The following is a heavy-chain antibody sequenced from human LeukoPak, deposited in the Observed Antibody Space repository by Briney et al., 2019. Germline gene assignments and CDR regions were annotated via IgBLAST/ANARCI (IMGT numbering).Heavy chain of an antibody. D-gene: IGHD6-13*01. CDR1: AYTFTDYY. Sequence: GASVKVSCKASAYTFTDYYMHWVRQAPGQGLEWMGWINPDSGGTNYAQKFQGRVTMTRDTSTSTVYMELSSLRSEDTAVYYCARGAAAGTGWAFDIWGQGTMVTVSS. CDR3: ARGAAAGTGWAFDI. CDR2: INPDSGGT. J-gene: IGHJ3*02. V-gene: IGHV1-2*02.